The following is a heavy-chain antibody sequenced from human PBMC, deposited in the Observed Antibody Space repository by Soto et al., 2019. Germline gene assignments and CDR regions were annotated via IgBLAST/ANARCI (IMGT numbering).Heavy chain of an antibody. V-gene: IGHV1-2*04. CDR1: GYTFTGYY. D-gene: IGHD4-17*01. Sequence: GASVKVSCKASGYTFTGYYMHWVRQAPGQGLEWMGWINPNSGGTNYAQKFQGWVTMTRDTSISTAYMELSRLRSDDTAVYYCAREFHDYGDAFDIWGQGTMVTVPS. CDR3: AREFHDYGDAFDI. J-gene: IGHJ3*02. CDR2: INPNSGGT.